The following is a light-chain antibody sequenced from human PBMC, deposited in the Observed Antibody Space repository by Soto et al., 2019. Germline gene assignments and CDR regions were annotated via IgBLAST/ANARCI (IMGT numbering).Light chain of an antibody. V-gene: IGLV2-23*01. CDR2: EGS. Sequence: QSALTQPDSVSGSPGQSITISCTGTSSDVGSYNVVSWYQQHPGKAPKLMIYEGSKRPSGVSNRFSGSKSGNTASLTISGLQAEDEADYYCCSYAGSRTWVFGGGTKLTVL. J-gene: IGLJ3*02. CDR1: SSDVGSYNV. CDR3: CSYAGSRTWV.